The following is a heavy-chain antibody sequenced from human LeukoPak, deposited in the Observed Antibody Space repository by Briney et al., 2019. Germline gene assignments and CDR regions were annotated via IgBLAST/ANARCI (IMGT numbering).Heavy chain of an antibody. CDR2: IYTSGST. J-gene: IGHJ6*03. Sequence: SETLSLTCTVSGGSISSYYWSWIRQPPGKGLEGIGRIYTSGSTNYNPSLKSRVTMSVDTSKNQFSLKLSSVTAADTAVYYCARGVQYYYGSGTYYYYMDVWGKGTTVTISS. V-gene: IGHV4-4*07. CDR1: GGSISSYY. D-gene: IGHD3-10*01. CDR3: ARGVQYYYGSGTYYYYMDV.